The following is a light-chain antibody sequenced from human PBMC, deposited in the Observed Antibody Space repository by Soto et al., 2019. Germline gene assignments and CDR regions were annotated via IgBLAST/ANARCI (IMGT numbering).Light chain of an antibody. CDR1: SSDVGGYNY. V-gene: IGLV2-14*01. Sequence: QSVVTQPDSVSGSPGQTISISCTGNSSDVGGYNYVSWYQQHPGKAPKLMIYEVSNRPSGVSNRFSGSKSGNTASLTISGLQAEDYSYYCYSSYPSSSTYLFGSDTNFTVL. CDR2: EVS. J-gene: IGLJ1*01. CDR3: SSYPSSSTYL.